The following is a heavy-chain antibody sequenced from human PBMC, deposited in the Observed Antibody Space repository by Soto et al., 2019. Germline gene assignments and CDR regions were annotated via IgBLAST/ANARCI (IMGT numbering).Heavy chain of an antibody. V-gene: IGHV3-21*01. D-gene: IGHD6-19*01. CDR3: ARGPSSSGWYTILDY. CDR2: ISSSSSYI. CDR1: GFTFSSYS. J-gene: IGHJ4*02. Sequence: GGSLRLSCAASGFTFSSYSMNWVRQAPGKGLEWVSSISSSSSYIYYADSVKGRFTISRDNAKNSLYLQMNSLRAEDTAVYYCARGPSSSGWYTILDYWGQGTLVTVSS.